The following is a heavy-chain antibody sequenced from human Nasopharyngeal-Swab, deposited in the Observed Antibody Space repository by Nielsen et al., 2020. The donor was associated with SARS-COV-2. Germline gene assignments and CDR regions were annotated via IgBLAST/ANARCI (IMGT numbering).Heavy chain of an antibody. V-gene: IGHV3-7*03. CDR2: IKHDGSQK. CDR3: ARDQIGTTMIREVLKRYYYGMDV. D-gene: IGHD3-10*01. J-gene: IGHJ6*02. Sequence: GESLKISCAASGFTFSSYWMTWVRQAPGKGLEWVANIKHDGSQKCYVDSVKGRFSISRDNGKNSLDLQMNSLGVDDTAVYYCARDQIGTTMIREVLKRYYYGMDVWGQGTTVTVSS. CDR1: GFTFSSYW.